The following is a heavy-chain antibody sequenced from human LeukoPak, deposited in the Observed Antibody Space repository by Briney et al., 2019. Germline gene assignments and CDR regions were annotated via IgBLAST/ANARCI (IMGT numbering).Heavy chain of an antibody. CDR1: GYTFSGTGWY. V-gene: IGHV1-2*02. Sequence: ASVKVSCKASGYTFSGTGWYLYWLRQAPGQGLECMGWIYPYAGATHYAEKFQGRVAMTRDTSISTAYMELSRLRPNDTAVYYCARDGPAQMVDFDYWGQGTLVTVSS. D-gene: IGHD3-10*01. CDR2: IYPYAGAT. CDR3: ARDGPAQMVDFDY. J-gene: IGHJ4*02.